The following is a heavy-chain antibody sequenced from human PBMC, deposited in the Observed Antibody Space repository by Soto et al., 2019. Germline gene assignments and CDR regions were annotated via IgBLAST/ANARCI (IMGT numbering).Heavy chain of an antibody. CDR3: AKGSRGYTTCYFDY. CDR1: EFSFGGYA. J-gene: IGHJ4*02. Sequence: EVQLLESGGGLVQPGGSLRLSCAASEFSFGGYAMSWVRQAPGKGLVWVSSISGSGASAFYAASVRGRFTISRDNTGNTVSLQMNSLRAEDTALYYCAKGSRGYTTCYFDYWGQGTRITVSS. CDR2: ISGSGASA. D-gene: IGHD5-18*01. V-gene: IGHV3-23*01.